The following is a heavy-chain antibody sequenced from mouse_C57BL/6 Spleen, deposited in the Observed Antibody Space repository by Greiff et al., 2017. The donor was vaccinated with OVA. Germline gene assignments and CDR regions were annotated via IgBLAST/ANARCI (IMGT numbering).Heavy chain of an antibody. Sequence: VQLQQPGTELVKPGASVKLSCKASGYTFTSYWMHWVKQRPGQGLEWIGNINPSNGGTNYNEKFKSKATLTVDKSSSTAYMQLSSLTSEDSAVYYCARERGDYYGSYAMDYWGQGTSVTVSS. J-gene: IGHJ4*01. CDR2: INPSNGGT. D-gene: IGHD1-1*01. CDR3: ARERGDYYGSYAMDY. CDR1: GYTFTSYW. V-gene: IGHV1-53*01.